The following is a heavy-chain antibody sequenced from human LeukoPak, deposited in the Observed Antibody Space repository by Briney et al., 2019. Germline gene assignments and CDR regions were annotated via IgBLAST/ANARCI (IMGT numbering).Heavy chain of an antibody. CDR2: ISSGGTNT. Sequence: GSLRLSCAASEFTFSNFAMNWVRQAPGKGLEWGSGISSGGTNTDYADSVKPRITISRDNSNNSLYLQMDRLRAEDTALYSCAKGAGNHQYRWIDPRGQGHRVTVSS. D-gene: IGHD2-2*01. V-gene: IGHV3-23*01. CDR3: AKGAGNHQYRWIDP. CDR1: EFTFSNFA. J-gene: IGHJ5*02.